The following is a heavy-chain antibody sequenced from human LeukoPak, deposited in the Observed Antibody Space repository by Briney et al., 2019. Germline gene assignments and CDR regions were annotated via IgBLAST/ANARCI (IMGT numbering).Heavy chain of an antibody. V-gene: IGHV1-2*02. CDR3: RDTSITTAYMELSRLRSDTAVYYCARTRIAAAPTFDY. Sequence: ASVKVSCKASGYTFTGYYMHWVRQAPGQGLEWMGWINPNSGGTNYAQKFQGRVTMTKMGWINPNSGGTNYAQKFQGRVTMTRDTSITTAYMELSRLRSDTAVYYCARTRIAAAPTFDYWGQGTLVTVSS. CDR2: INPNSGGT. J-gene: IGHJ4*02. D-gene: IGHD2-15*01. CDR1: GYTFTGYY.